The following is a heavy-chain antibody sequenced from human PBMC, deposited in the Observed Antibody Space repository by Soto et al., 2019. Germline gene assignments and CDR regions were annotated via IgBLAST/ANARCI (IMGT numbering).Heavy chain of an antibody. J-gene: IGHJ6*02. CDR1: GFTFLSYA. V-gene: IGHV3-30-3*01. D-gene: IGHD1-26*01. CDR3: ARDQWVWEYYYYYGMDV. Sequence: QVQLVESGGGVVQPGRSLRLSCAASGFTFLSYAMHWVRQAPGKGLEWVAVISYDGSNKYYADSVKGRFTIPRDNSKNTLYLQMNSLSAEDTAVYYWARDQWVWEYYYYYGMDVWGQGTTVTVSS. CDR2: ISYDGSNK.